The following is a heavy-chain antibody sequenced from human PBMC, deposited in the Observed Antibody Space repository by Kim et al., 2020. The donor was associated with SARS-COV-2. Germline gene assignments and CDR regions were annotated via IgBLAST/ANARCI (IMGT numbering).Heavy chain of an antibody. J-gene: IGHJ4*02. Sequence: GGSLRLSCAPSGFPFTGYKMHWVRQAPGKGLEWVSGVIGSGGATYYADSVKGRFTISRDNSNNILYLHMNSLRADDTAVYYCAKGFGGASAYWGQGTLVTVSS. V-gene: IGHV3-23*01. CDR2: VIGSGGAT. CDR3: AKGFGGASAY. CDR1: GFPFTGYK. D-gene: IGHD1-26*01.